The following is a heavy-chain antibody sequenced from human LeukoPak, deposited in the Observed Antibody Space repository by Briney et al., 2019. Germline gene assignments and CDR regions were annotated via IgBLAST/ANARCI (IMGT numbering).Heavy chain of an antibody. D-gene: IGHD2-2*01. CDR2: IYTSGST. Sequence: SQTLSLTCTVSGGSISSGSYYWSWIRQPAGKGLEWIGRIYTSGSTNYNPSLKSRVTISVDTSKNQFSLKLSSVTAADTAVYYXXSIXXYCSSXXXXGFDYWGQGTLVTVSS. CDR1: GGSISSGSYY. J-gene: IGHJ4*02. CDR3: XSIXXYCSSXXXXGFDY. V-gene: IGHV4-61*02.